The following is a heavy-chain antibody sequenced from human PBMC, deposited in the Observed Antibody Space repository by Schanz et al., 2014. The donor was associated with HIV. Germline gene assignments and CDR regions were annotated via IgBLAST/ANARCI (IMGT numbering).Heavy chain of an antibody. J-gene: IGHJ4*02. CDR3: AKPLHSRTSDYYFDN. CDR2: ISWSGGAV. CDR1: GFRFDDYA. V-gene: IGHV3-9*01. D-gene: IGHD2-2*01. Sequence: EVQLVESGGGLVRPGWSLRLSCAVSGFRFDDYAMHWVRQTPGKGLEWVAGISWSGGAVGYGDAVMGRFTISRDNAKNSLYLQMHSLRAEDTAFYYCAKPLHSRTSDYYFDNWGRGAQVTVSS.